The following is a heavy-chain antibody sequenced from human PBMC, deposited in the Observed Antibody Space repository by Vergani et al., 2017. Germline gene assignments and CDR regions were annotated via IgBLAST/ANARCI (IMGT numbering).Heavy chain of an antibody. J-gene: IGHJ6*02. Sequence: EVRLLESGGGLVQPGGSLRLSCVGSGFTFTSYAMNWVRQAPGKGLEWVSVIYSGGSTYYADSVKGRFTISRDNSKNTLYLQMNSLRAEDTAVYYCARAAAAGSLYYYGMDVWGQGP. CDR2: IYSGGST. CDR3: ARAAAAGSLYYYGMDV. V-gene: IGHV3-66*02. CDR1: GFTFTSYA. D-gene: IGHD6-13*01.